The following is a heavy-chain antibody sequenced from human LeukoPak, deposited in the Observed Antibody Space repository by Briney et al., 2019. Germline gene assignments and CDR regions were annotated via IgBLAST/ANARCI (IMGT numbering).Heavy chain of an antibody. CDR3: TKASGFASWYDY. V-gene: IGHV3-23*01. CDR2: ISRGGDRT. D-gene: IGHD6-13*01. CDR1: GFTFSTYD. Sequence: GGSLRLSCEASGFTFSTYDMSWVRQVPGEGLEWVSAISRGGDRTYYADSVKGRFTISRDNSKNVLYLQMDNLRADDTAVYHCTKASGFASWYDYWGQGALVTVSS. J-gene: IGHJ4*02.